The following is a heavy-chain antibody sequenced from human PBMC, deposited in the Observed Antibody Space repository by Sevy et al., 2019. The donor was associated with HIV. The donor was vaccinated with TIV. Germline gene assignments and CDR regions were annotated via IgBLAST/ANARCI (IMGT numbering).Heavy chain of an antibody. CDR2: IYYSGST. J-gene: IGHJ3*02. D-gene: IGHD6-13*01. V-gene: IGHV4-59*01. CDR1: GGSISSYY. Sequence: SETLSLTCTVSGGSISSYYWSWIRHPPGKGLEWIGYIYYSGSTNYNPSLKSRVTISVDTSKNQFSLKLSSVTAADTAVYYCARKQHSSSWYIESAFDIWGQGTMVTVSS. CDR3: ARKQHSSSWYIESAFDI.